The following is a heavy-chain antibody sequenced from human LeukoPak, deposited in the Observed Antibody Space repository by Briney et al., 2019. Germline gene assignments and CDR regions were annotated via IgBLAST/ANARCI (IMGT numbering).Heavy chain of an antibody. J-gene: IGHJ4*02. V-gene: IGHV3-53*01. D-gene: IGHD3-16*01. CDR2: IYSGGST. CDR3: ASGLRLGESRDY. CDR1: GFTFSDSY. Sequence: GGSLRLSCAASGFTFSDSYMSWVRQAPGKGLEWVSVIYSGGSTYYADSVKGRFTISRDNSENTLYLQMNSLRAEDTAVYYCASGLRLGESRDYWGQGTLVTVSS.